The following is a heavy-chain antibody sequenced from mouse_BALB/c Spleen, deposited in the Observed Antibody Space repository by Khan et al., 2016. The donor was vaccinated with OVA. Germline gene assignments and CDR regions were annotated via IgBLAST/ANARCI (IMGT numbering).Heavy chain of an antibody. J-gene: IGHJ4*01. D-gene: IGHD2-12*01. CDR3: ARHTTGYTMDS. Sequence: QVQLQQSGAELARPGASVRMSCKASGYTFTSNTMHWIKQRPGQGLEWIGYINPRSGYTNYNQNFKDKATLTADKSSSTAYMQLSSLTSEDSAVYYCARHTTGYTMDSWGQGTSVTVSS. CDR1: GYTFTSNT. V-gene: IGHV1-4*01. CDR2: INPRSGYT.